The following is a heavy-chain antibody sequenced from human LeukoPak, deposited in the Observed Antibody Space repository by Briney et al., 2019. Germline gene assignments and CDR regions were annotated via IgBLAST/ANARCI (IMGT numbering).Heavy chain of an antibody. D-gene: IGHD3-22*01. CDR3: ARELRYDNSDSGAF. CDR1: GSSMNVYS. J-gene: IGHJ3*01. Sequence: SETLSLTRSVSGSSMNVYSWNWIRQSPGKGLEWIAYMYYSGTTNYNPSLENRAAISLDLSRHQFSLRLNSVTAADTAVYFCARELRYDNSDSGAFWGQGTVVTVSS. CDR2: MYYSGTT. V-gene: IGHV4-59*12.